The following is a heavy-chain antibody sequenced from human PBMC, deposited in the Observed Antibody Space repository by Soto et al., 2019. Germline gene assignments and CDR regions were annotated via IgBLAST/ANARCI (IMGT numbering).Heavy chain of an antibody. J-gene: IGHJ6*04. D-gene: IGHD5-18*01. CDR2: IYPGDSDT. Sequence: GESLKISCKGSGYSFTSYWIGWVRQMPGKGLEWMGIIYPGDSDTRYSPSFQGQVTISADKPISTAYLQWSSLKASDTAMYYCARLVDTATVTPLYYSYYVMDVGGKGTTVPVST. V-gene: IGHV5-51*01. CDR3: ARLVDTATVTPLYYSYYVMDV. CDR1: GYSFTSYW.